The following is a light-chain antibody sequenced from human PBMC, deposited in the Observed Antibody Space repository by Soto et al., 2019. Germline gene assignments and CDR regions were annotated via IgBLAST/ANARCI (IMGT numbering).Light chain of an antibody. Sequence: DIQMTQSPSSLSASVGDRVTITCQASQNINNYLNWYQQKPGRAPKLLIYDASNLEAGVPSRFRGSGSGTDFTFTISRLQPEDIATYYCLQHNIYPLTFGGGTKVEVK. V-gene: IGKV1-33*01. CDR3: LQHNIYPLT. CDR1: QNINNY. J-gene: IGKJ4*01. CDR2: DAS.